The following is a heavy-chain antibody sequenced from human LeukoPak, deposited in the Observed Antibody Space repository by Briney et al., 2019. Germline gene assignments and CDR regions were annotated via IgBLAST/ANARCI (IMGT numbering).Heavy chain of an antibody. V-gene: IGHV4-34*01. J-gene: IGHJ4*02. Sequence: ETLSLTCAVXGGSFSGYYWSWIRQPPGKGLEWIGEINHSGSTNYNPSLKSRVTISVDTSKNQFSLKLSSVTAADTAVYYCARIRVVPAAVDYWGQGTLVTVSS. CDR1: GGSFSGYY. CDR2: INHSGST. CDR3: ARIRVVPAAVDY. D-gene: IGHD2-2*01.